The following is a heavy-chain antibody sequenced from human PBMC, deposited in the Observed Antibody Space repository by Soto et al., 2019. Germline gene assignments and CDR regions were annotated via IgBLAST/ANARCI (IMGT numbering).Heavy chain of an antibody. CDR2: IKTNTVGGTT. Sequence: EVQLVESGGGLVKPGGSLRLSCAASGFPFSNIWMSWVRQAPGKGLEWVGGIKTNTVGGTTDYAAPLKGRFLISRDDSTNTLYLQMNTLKTEDTAVYYCTALWYYPESSGFWGQGTLVTVSS. CDR3: TALWYYPESSGF. V-gene: IGHV3-15*01. CDR1: GFPFSNIW. J-gene: IGHJ4*02. D-gene: IGHD6-19*01.